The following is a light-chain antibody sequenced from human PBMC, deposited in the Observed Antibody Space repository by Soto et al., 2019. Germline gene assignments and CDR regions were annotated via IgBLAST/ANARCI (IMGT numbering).Light chain of an antibody. CDR2: DAS. Sequence: DVQMTQSPSTLSASVGDGVTITCRASQNISAWLAWYQQRPGKAPTSLMYDASSLETGVSSRFSGSGSGTEFTLTIRSLQPDDSATYYCQQYDSSSPTFGQGTKLEIK. J-gene: IGKJ2*01. CDR1: QNISAW. V-gene: IGKV1-5*01. CDR3: QQYDSSSPT.